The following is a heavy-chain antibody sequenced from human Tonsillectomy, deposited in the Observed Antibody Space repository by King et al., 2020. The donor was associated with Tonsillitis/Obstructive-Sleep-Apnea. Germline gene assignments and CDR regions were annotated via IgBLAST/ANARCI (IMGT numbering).Heavy chain of an antibody. J-gene: IGHJ2*01. V-gene: IGHV3-30*04. CDR1: GFTFSSYA. Sequence: VQLVESGGGVVQPGRSLRLSCAASGFTFSSYAMHWVRQAPGKGLEWVAVISYDGSNKYYADSVKGRFTISGDNSKNTLYLQMNSLRAEDTAVYYCARVGYDYYWYFDLWGRGTLVTVSS. D-gene: IGHD5-12*01. CDR3: ARVGYDYYWYFDL. CDR2: ISYDGSNK.